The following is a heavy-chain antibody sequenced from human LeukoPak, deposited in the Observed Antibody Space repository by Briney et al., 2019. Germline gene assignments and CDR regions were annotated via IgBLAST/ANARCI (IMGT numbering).Heavy chain of an antibody. D-gene: IGHD5-18*01. CDR2: ISGSGGST. Sequence: GGSLRLSCAASGFTFSSYATSWVRQAPGKGLEWVSAISGSGGSTYYADSAKGRFTISRDNSKNTLYLQMNSLRAEDTAVYYCAKDVDTAMAYLFDYWGQGTLVTVSS. CDR1: GFTFSSYA. J-gene: IGHJ4*02. V-gene: IGHV3-23*01. CDR3: AKDVDTAMAYLFDY.